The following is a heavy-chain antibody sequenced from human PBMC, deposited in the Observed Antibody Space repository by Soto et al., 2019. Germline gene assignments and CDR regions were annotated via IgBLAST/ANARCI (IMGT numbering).Heavy chain of an antibody. CDR2: IYHTGPT. CDR3: VSLCGP. CDR1: GGSLINTNS. V-gene: IGHV4-4*02. J-gene: IGHJ5*02. Sequence: QLQESGPGLVRPSGTLSLTCAVSGGSLINTNSLTWVRQPPGPGLEWMEEIYHTGPTSYIPSLKGRLTISVDNSSNWFSLILNSVTAVDTAVYYCVSLCGPWGQGTLVTVSS. D-gene: IGHD2-21*01.